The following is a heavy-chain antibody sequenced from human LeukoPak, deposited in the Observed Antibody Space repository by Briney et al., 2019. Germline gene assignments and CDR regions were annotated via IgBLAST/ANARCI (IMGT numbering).Heavy chain of an antibody. CDR2: ISSSSTYI. J-gene: IGHJ3*02. CDR3: ARDRVITFGGVIVIWDAFDI. V-gene: IGHV3-21*01. CDR1: GFTFSSYS. D-gene: IGHD3-16*02. Sequence: GGSLRLSCAASGFTFSSYSINWVRQAAGKGLEWVSSISSSSTYIYYADSVKGRFTISRDNAKNSLYLQMNSLRAEDTAVYYCARDRVITFGGVIVIWDAFDIWGQGTMVTVSS.